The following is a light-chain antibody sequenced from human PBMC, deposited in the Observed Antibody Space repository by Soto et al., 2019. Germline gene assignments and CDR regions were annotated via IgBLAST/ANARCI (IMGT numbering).Light chain of an antibody. CDR3: QQSSTTPWT. J-gene: IGKJ1*01. Sequence: DIQMTQSPSSLSASVGDRVTITGRASQSISKFLNWYQKKPGKAPKLLIYAASNLQSGVPSRFSGRGSGTDFTLTITSLQPEDFATYYCQQSSTTPWTFGQGTKVDIK. CDR2: AAS. CDR1: QSISKF. V-gene: IGKV1-39*01.